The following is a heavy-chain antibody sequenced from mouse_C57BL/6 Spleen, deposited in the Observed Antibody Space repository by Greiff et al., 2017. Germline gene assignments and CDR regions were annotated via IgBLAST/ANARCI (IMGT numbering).Heavy chain of an antibody. J-gene: IGHJ3*01. D-gene: IGHD2-4*01. V-gene: IGHV1-20*01. CDR1: GYSFTGYF. CDR3: AIYYDYAGGFAY. Sequence: VQLKESGPELVKPGASVKISCKASGYSFTGYFMNWVMQSHGKSLEWIGRINPYNGDTFYNQKFKGKATLTVDKSSSTAHMELRSLTSEDSAVYYCAIYYDYAGGFAYWGQGTLVTVSA. CDR2: INPYNGDT.